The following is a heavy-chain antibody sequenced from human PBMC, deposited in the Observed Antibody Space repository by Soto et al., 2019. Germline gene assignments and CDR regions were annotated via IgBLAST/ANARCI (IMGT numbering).Heavy chain of an antibody. CDR3: ARDHPYGNNWSDP. D-gene: IGHD4-17*01. CDR2: ISSSSSYI. CDR1: GFTFSSYS. J-gene: IGHJ5*02. Sequence: GGALRLSCAASGFTFSSYSMNWVRQAPGKGLEWVSSISSSSSYIYYADSVKGRFTISRDNAKNALYLQMNSLRAEDTAVYYCARDHPYGNNWSDPWGQGTLVPVSS. V-gene: IGHV3-21*01.